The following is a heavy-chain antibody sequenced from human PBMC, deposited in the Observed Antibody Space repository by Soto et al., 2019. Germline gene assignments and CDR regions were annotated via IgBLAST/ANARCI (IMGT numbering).Heavy chain of an antibody. CDR2: TYSSGTT. CDR3: ARLRNHCFMDA. D-gene: IGHD3-3*01. J-gene: IGHJ6*03. Sequence: QVQLQESGPRLVKPSETLSLTCSVSDGSISGLYWTWVRHPPGKGLEWIGWTYSSGTTNYNPSLKSRVTISVDTSNNLCSLKLSSVTAADTAIYYCARLRNHCFMDAWGKGTTVTVPS. V-gene: IGHV4-59*08. CDR1: DGSISGLY.